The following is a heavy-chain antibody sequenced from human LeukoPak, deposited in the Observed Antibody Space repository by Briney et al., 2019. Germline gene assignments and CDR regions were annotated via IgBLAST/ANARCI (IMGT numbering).Heavy chain of an antibody. Sequence: GESLKISRKGAGYSFTSYCISWVPQMPGKGLEWMGIINPGNSDTIYNPSFQGQVTISADTSISDAFLQWSRLKDSDTAMYYCARLRIAVAGTRGYYYYGMDVWGQGTTVTVS. V-gene: IGHV5-51*01. D-gene: IGHD6-19*01. CDR3: ARLRIAVAGTRGYYYYGMDV. CDR1: GYSFTSYC. J-gene: IGHJ6*02. CDR2: INPGNSDT.